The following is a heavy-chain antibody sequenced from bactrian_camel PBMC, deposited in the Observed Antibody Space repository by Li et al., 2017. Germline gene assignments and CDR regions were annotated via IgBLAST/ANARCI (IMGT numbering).Heavy chain of an antibody. CDR2: IWSHASPT. CDR1: GYTFSDYC. V-gene: IGHV3S6*01. CDR3: VRISMGY. Sequence: HVQLVESGGGSVQAGGSLRLSCAASGYTFSDYCMGWFRQASGKEREGVARIWSHASPTYADSATYADSVKGRFTVSRDNAKNTLSLQMNSLKPEDTGVYYCVRISMGYWGQGTQVTV. J-gene: IGHJ6*01.